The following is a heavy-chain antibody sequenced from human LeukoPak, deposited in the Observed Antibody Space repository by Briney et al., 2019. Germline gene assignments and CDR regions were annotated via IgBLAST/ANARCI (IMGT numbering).Heavy chain of an antibody. CDR3: AREGGLYSSTLRGC. J-gene: IGHJ4*02. Sequence: PGGSLRLSCAVSGFTVSGNYMSWVRQAPGKGLEWVSIMYASGTTDYADSVKGRFTISRDNSKNTLYLQMNSLRAEDTAVYHCAREGGLYSSTLRGCWGQGTLVTVSS. CDR1: GFTVSGNY. V-gene: IGHV3-53*01. CDR2: MYASGTT. D-gene: IGHD6-19*01.